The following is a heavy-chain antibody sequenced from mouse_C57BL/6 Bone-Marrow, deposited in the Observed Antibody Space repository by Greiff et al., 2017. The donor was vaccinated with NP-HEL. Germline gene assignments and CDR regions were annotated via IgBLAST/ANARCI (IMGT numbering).Heavy chain of an antibody. J-gene: IGHJ1*03. CDR1: GYTFTSYW. CDR2: IDPSDSET. Sequence: QVHVKQPGAELVRPGSSVKLSCKASGYTFTSYWMHWVKQRPIQGLEWIGNIDPSDSETHYNQKFKDKATLTVDKSSSTAYMQLSSLTSEDSAVYYCATYYGSSYWYFDVWGTGTTVTVSS. D-gene: IGHD1-1*01. CDR3: ATYYGSSYWYFDV. V-gene: IGHV1-52*01.